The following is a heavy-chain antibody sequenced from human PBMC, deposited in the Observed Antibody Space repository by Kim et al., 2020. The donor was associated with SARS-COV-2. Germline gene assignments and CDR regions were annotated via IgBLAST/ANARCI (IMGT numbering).Heavy chain of an antibody. D-gene: IGHD4-17*01. CDR1: GGSISSSSYY. CDR3: ARQWATFMTTVTTSDY. V-gene: IGHV4-39*01. CDR2: IYYSGST. J-gene: IGHJ4*02. Sequence: SETLSLTCTVSGGSISSSSYYWGWIRQPPGKGLEWIGSIYYSGSTYYNPSLKSRVTISVDTSKNQFSLKLSSVTAADTAVYYCARQWATFMTTVTTSDYWGQGTLVTFSS.